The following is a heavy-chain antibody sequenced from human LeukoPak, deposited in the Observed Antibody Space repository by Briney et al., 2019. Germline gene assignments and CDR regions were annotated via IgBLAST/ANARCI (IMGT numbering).Heavy chain of an antibody. CDR1: GFTFGNYW. CDR3: ASTNRLDY. V-gene: IGHV3-74*01. J-gene: IGHJ4*02. D-gene: IGHD2/OR15-2a*01. CDR2: INSDGSST. Sequence: GGSLRLFCAASGFTFGNYWMHWARQAPGKGPVWVSRINSDGSSTSYAESGPGRFTISRDNAKNTLFLRMNSLRVEDTAVYYCASTNRLDYWGQGTLVTVSS.